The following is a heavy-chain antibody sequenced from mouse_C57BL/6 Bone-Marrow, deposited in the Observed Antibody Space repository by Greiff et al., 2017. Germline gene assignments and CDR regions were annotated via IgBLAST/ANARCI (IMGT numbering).Heavy chain of an antibody. J-gene: IGHJ4*01. V-gene: IGHV1-81*01. CDR1: GYTFTSYG. CDR2: IYPRSGNT. D-gene: IGHD1-1*01. CDR3: ARSRDITTVVASDAMDY. Sequence: VQLQQSGAELARPGASVKLSCKASGYTFTSYGISWVKQRPGQGLEWIGEIYPRSGNTYYNEKFKGKATLTADKSSSTAYMELRSLTSEDSAVFCCARSRDITTVVASDAMDYWGQGTSGTVSS.